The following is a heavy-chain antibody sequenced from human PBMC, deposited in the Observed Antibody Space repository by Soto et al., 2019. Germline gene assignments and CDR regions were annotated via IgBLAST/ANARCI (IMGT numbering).Heavy chain of an antibody. CDR1: RGSISRGIYS. CDR2: IYHSGST. CDR3: ARVPGP. V-gene: IGHV4-30-2*01. J-gene: IGHJ5*02. Sequence: PSETLSLTCAVSRGSISRGIYSWSWIRQPPGKGLEWIGYIYHSGSTYYNPSLKSRVTISVDRSKNQFSLKLSSVTAADTAVYYCARVPGPWGQGTLVTVS.